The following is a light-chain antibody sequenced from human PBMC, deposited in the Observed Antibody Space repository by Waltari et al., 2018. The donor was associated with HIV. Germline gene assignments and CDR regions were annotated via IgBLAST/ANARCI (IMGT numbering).Light chain of an antibody. CDR2: GNP. CDR1: SSNIGTNT. Sequence: QSVLTQPPSASGTPGQRVTISCSGSSSNIGTNTVNWYLQLPGSAPKFLIYGNPVRPSGVPDRFSGCKSGTSASLAISGLRSEDEADYLCAAWDDSLNAWLFGGGRKVTVL. CDR3: AAWDDSLNAWL. V-gene: IGLV1-44*01. J-gene: IGLJ3*02.